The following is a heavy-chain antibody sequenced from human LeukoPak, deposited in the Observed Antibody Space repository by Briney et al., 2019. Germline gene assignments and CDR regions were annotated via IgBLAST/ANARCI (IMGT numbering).Heavy chain of an antibody. D-gene: IGHD3-3*01. CDR3: ARGSRFGTFDY. Sequence: SETLSLTCAVYGGSFSGYYWSWLPQPPGKGLEWIGEINHSGSTNYNPSLKSRVTISVDTSKNQFSLKLSSVTAADTAVYYCARGSRFGTFDYWGQGTLVTVSS. V-gene: IGHV4-34*01. CDR1: GGSFSGYY. CDR2: INHSGST. J-gene: IGHJ4*02.